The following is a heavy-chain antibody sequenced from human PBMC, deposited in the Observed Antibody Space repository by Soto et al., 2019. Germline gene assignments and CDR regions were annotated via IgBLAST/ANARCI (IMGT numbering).Heavy chain of an antibody. CDR1: GFTFSDYD. Sequence: PVGSLRLSCAASGFTFSDYDIHWVRQATGKRLEWVSAIATSGSTHYAASVQGRFTISREDAKNSLFLQINSLRDGDTATYYCVRERLGIGTWYFDLWGRGTLVTVSS. V-gene: IGHV3-13*04. J-gene: IGHJ2*01. D-gene: IGHD7-27*01. CDR3: VRERLGIGTWYFDL. CDR2: IATSGST.